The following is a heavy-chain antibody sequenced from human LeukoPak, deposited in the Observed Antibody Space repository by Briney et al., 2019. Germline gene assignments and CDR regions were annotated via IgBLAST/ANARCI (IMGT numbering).Heavy chain of an antibody. CDR2: INLNGGST. CDR3: ARDPWGIASSRLFDY. V-gene: IGHV3-20*04. J-gene: IGHJ4*02. D-gene: IGHD6-13*01. CDR1: EFSVGSNY. Sequence: GGSLRLSCAASEFSVGSNYMTWVRQAPGKGLEWVSGINLNGGSTGYADSVKGRFTISRDNAKNSLYLQMNSLRAEDTALYYCARDPWGIASSRLFDYWGQGTLVTVSS.